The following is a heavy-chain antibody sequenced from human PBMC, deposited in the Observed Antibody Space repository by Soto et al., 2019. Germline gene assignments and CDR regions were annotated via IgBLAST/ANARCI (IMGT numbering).Heavy chain of an antibody. Sequence: GGSLRLSCAASGFTFSSYIMNWVRQAPGKGLEWVSSISSSSSYIYYADSVKGRFTISRDNAKNSLYLQMNSLRAEDTAVYYCARGPYDFWSGYYLTLPKNYSYGMDVWGQGTPVTVSS. V-gene: IGHV3-21*01. D-gene: IGHD3-3*01. CDR1: GFTFSSYI. J-gene: IGHJ6*02. CDR2: ISSSSSYI. CDR3: ARGPYDFWSGYYLTLPKNYSYGMDV.